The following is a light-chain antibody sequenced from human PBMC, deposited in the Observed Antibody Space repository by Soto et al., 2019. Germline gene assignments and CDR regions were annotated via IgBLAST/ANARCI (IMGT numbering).Light chain of an antibody. J-gene: IGKJ2*03. CDR3: QQHGSPPLHS. Sequence: EIVLTQSPGNLSLSPGESATLSCRASQSVSRSYLAWYQQKPGQAPRHLIYGTSSRATGIPDRLSGSGSGTDYTLTIIRRQPEDVAVYYCQQHGSPPLHSFGQGTKLEIK. CDR1: QSVSRSY. V-gene: IGKV3-20*01. CDR2: GTS.